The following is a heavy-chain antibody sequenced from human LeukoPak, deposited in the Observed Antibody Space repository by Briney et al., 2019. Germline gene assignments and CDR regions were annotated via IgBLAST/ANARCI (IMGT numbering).Heavy chain of an antibody. CDR3: AREFDYVGVDP. J-gene: IGHJ5*02. CDR2: IHTTGRT. V-gene: IGHV4-61*02. D-gene: IGHD4-17*01. Sequence: PSETLSLTCSISGGSISSGDHYWTWIRQPAGKELEWIGRIHTTGRTNYNPSLKSRVYISVDTSKNQFSLELSSPTAADTAVYYCAREFDYVGVDPWGQGTLVTVSS. CDR1: GGSISSGDHY.